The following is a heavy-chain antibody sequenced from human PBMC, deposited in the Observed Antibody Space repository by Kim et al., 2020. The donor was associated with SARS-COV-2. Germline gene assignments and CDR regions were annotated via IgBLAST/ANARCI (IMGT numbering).Heavy chain of an antibody. V-gene: IGHV3-21*01. CDR1: GFTFSSYS. CDR3: ARDEETYGGDY. J-gene: IGHJ4*02. Sequence: VGSLRLSCAASGFTFSSYSMNWVRQAPGKGLEWVSSISSSSSYIYYADSVKGRFTISRDNAKNSLYLQMNSLRAEDTAVYYCARDEETYGGDYWGQGTLVTVSS. D-gene: IGHD4-17*01. CDR2: ISSSSSYI.